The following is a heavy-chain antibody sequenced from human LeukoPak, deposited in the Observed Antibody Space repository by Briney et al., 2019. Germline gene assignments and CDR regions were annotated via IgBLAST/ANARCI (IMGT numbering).Heavy chain of an antibody. CDR3: AKELYYYDSSGPTGWFDP. J-gene: IGHJ5*02. CDR1: GFTFSNYG. V-gene: IGHV3-23*01. D-gene: IGHD3-22*01. CDR2: ISGSGGST. Sequence: PGGSLRLSCAASGFTFSNYGMSWVRQAPGKGLEWVSAISGSGGSTYYADSVKGRFTISRDNSKNTLYLQMNSLRAEDTAVYYCAKELYYYDSSGPTGWFDPWGQGTLVTVSS.